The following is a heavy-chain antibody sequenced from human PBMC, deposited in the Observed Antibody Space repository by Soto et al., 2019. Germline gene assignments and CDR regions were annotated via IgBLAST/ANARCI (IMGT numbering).Heavy chain of an antibody. V-gene: IGHV4-59*01. Sequence: TLSLTCTVSGGSISNYYWSWIRQPPGKGLERIGNIYYSGSTNYTPTLKSRVTISGDTSTNQFSMKLSTVTAADTAVYYCARVRDLRGYSYGYWFDPWGQGTLVTVSS. CDR2: IYYSGST. CDR3: ARVRDLRGYSYGYWFDP. D-gene: IGHD5-18*01. CDR1: GGSISNYY. J-gene: IGHJ5*02.